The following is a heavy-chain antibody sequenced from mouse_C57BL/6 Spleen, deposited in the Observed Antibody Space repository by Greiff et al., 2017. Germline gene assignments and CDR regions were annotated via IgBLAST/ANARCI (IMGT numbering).Heavy chain of an antibody. V-gene: IGHV1-18*01. CDR1: GYTFTDYN. J-gene: IGHJ2*01. CDR3: AREAGSSSYFDY. CDR2: INPNNGGT. Sequence: VHVKQSGPELVKPGASVKIPCKASGYTFTDYNMDWVKQSHGKSLEWIGDINPNNGGTIYNQKFKGKATLTVDKSSSTAYMELRSLTSEDTAVYYCAREAGSSSYFDYWGQGTTLTVSS. D-gene: IGHD1-1*01.